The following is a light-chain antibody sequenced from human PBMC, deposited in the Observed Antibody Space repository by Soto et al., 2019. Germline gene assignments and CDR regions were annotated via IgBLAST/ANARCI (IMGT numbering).Light chain of an antibody. CDR2: DAS. CDR1: QSVSSK. CDR3: QQYHNWPIT. V-gene: IGKV3-15*01. Sequence: EIVLTQSPDTLSLSPGDRATLSCRASQSVSSKLAWYQQKPGQAPRLLIYDASTRATGIPARFSGSGSGTEFTLTISSLQSEDFAVYYCQQYHNWPITFGQGTRLEIK. J-gene: IGKJ5*01.